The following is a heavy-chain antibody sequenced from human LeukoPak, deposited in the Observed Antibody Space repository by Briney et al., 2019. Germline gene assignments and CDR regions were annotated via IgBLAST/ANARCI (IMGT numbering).Heavy chain of an antibody. J-gene: IGHJ6*03. CDR2: IYYSGST. V-gene: IGHV4-39*07. D-gene: IGHD3-10*01. CDR1: GGSISSSSYY. CDR3: ARHRSYMDV. Sequence: SETLSLTCTVSGGSISSSSYYWGWIRQPPGKRLEWIGSIYYSGSTYYNPSLKSRVTISVDTSKNQFSLRLSSVTAADTAVYYCARHRSYMDVWGKGTTVTVSS.